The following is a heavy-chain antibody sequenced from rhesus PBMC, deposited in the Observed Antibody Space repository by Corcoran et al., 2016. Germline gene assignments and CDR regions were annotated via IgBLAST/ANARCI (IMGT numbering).Heavy chain of an antibody. CDR2: SYGRSTST. Sequence: QVQLQESGPGVVKPLETLSLTCAVSGGSISDSYRWSWIHQPPGKGLEWIGYSYGRSTSTNYNPSLKGRVTISNATPKYRFSLERGSVTAAGTAVDYCARWLSNGGRGVLVTFSS. J-gene: IGHJ4*01. D-gene: IGHD4-23*01. V-gene: IGHV4S10*01. CDR1: GGSISDSYR. CDR3: ARWLSN.